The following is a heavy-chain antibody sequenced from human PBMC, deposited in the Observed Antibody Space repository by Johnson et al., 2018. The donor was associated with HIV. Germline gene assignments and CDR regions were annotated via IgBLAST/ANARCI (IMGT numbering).Heavy chain of an antibody. Sequence: VQLVESGGGLVQPGRSLRLSCAGSGFTFDDYAMHWVRQAPGKGLEWVSGISWNSDGSSTSYADSVKGRFTISRDNAKNTLYLQMNSLRAEDTAVYYCARDRSWIQLWFDAFDIWGQGTMVTVSS. CDR3: ARDRSWIQLWFDAFDI. CDR2: ISWNSDGSST. J-gene: IGHJ3*02. CDR1: GFTFDDYA. V-gene: IGHV3-9*01. D-gene: IGHD5-18*01.